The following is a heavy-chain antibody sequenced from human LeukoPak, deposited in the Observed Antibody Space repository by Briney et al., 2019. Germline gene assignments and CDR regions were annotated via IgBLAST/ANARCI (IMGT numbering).Heavy chain of an antibody. CDR2: IYSSGTT. V-gene: IGHV4-4*07. Sequence: SETLSLTCTISGGSLSPYYWNWIRQPAGKGLEWVGRIYSSGTTNYNPSLRSRVSMSVDTSKNQFSLKLSSVIAADTAVYYCAREGGYCNSGYCYISLDYWGQGALLTVSS. CDR3: AREGGYCNSGYCYISLDY. CDR1: GGSLSPYY. D-gene: IGHD2-2*02. J-gene: IGHJ4*02.